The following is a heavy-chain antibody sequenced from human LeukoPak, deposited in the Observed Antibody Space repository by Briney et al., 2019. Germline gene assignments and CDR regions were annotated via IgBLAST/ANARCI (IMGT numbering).Heavy chain of an antibody. D-gene: IGHD5-18*01. V-gene: IGHV4-61*01. CDR1: GGSVSSGSYY. CDR2: IYYSGST. Sequence: SETLSLTCTVSGGSVSSGSYYWGWIRQPPGKGLEWIGYIYYSGSTNYNPSLKSRVTISVDTSKNQFSLKLSSVTAADTAVYYCAISSYGYRSMDVWGKGTTVTVSS. J-gene: IGHJ6*04. CDR3: AISSYGYRSMDV.